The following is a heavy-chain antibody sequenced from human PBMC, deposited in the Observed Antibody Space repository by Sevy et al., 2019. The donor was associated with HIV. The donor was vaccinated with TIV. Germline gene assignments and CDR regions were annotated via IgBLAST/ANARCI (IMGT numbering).Heavy chain of an antibody. CDR1: GFTFSSYW. V-gene: IGHV3-7*01. D-gene: IGHD3-22*01. CDR2: IKQDMSEK. Sequence: LSLTCAASGFTFSSYWMTWVRQAPGKGLEWVANIKQDMSEKYYADSVKGRFTISRDNARNSLYLQMESLRVEDTAVYYCARAQQVTMLVVIGGLYFDFWGQGTLVTVSS. J-gene: IGHJ4*02. CDR3: ARAQQVTMLVVIGGLYFDF.